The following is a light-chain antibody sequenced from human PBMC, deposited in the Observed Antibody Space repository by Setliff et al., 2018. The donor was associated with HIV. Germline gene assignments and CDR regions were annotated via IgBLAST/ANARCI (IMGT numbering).Light chain of an antibody. CDR1: SSDIGGYDY. J-gene: IGLJ2*01. Sequence: QSVLTQPASVSGSPGQSITIPCNGSSSDIGGYDYVSWYQQHPGTAPKLIIYDVTRRTSGVSNRFSGSKSGNTASLTISGLQTEDEADYHCSSYTSPSRNSYVIFGGGT. CDR2: DVT. CDR3: SSYTSPSRNSYVI. V-gene: IGLV2-14*03.